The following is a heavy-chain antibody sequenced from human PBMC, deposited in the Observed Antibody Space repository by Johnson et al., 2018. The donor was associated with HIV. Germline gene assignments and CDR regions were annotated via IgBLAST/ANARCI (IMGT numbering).Heavy chain of an antibody. Sequence: EVQLVESGGGLVKPGGSLRLSCAASGFTFSDYYMSWIRQAPGKGLEWVSVIYSDGTTSFAQSVKGRFSISRDVSKNILYLQMHSLRTEDTAYYYCARDLPGIYDAFDLWGQGTKVTISS. V-gene: IGHV3-66*01. CDR3: ARDLPGIYDAFDL. J-gene: IGHJ3*01. CDR1: GFTFSDYY. CDR2: IYSDGTT. D-gene: IGHD1-26*01.